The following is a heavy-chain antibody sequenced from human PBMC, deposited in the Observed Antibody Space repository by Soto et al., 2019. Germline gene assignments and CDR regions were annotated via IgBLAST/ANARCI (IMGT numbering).Heavy chain of an antibody. Sequence: SETLSLTCTVPGGSISSSSYYWGWIRQPPGKGLEWIGSIYYSGSTYYNPSLKSRVTISVDTSKNQFSLKLSSVTAADTAVYYCSRLTKSIAADPHMDVWGQGTTVTVSS. D-gene: IGHD6-6*01. V-gene: IGHV4-39*01. J-gene: IGHJ6*02. CDR1: GGSISSSSYY. CDR3: SRLTKSIAADPHMDV. CDR2: IYYSGST.